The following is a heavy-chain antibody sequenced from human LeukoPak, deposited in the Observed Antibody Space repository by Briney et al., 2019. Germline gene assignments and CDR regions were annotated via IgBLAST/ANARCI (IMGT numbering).Heavy chain of an antibody. V-gene: IGHV4-59*01. J-gene: IGHJ5*02. Sequence: SETLSLTCTVSGGSISSYYWSWIRQPPGKGLEWIGYTYYSGSTNYNPSLKSRVTISVDTSKNQFSLKLSSVTAADTAVYYCAREGRSSGWYWFDPWGQGTLVTVSS. CDR1: GGSISSYY. CDR2: TYYSGST. CDR3: AREGRSSGWYWFDP. D-gene: IGHD6-19*01.